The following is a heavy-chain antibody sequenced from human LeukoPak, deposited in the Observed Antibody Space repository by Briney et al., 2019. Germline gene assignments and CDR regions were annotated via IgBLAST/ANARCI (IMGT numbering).Heavy chain of an antibody. J-gene: IGHJ5*02. CDR1: GFTFDNYA. Sequence: SLRLSCAASGFTFDNYAMHWVRQAPGKILEWVSGISWNSGAIGYADSVKGRFTISRDNAKNSLYLQMNSLRPEDTAFYYCAKDRWQQLVYGGWFDPWGQGTLVTVSS. CDR2: ISWNSGAI. CDR3: AKDRWQQLVYGGWFDP. V-gene: IGHV3-9*01. D-gene: IGHD6-13*01.